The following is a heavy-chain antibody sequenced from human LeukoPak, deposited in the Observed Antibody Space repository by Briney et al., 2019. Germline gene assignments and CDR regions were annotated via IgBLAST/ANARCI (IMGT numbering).Heavy chain of an antibody. Sequence: ASVKVSCKASGYTFTSYDINWVRQATGQGLEWMGWMNPNSGNTGYAQKFQGRVTMTRNTSISTAYMELSSLRSEDTAVYYCARSSIVVVPAARNYGMDVWGQGTTVTASS. J-gene: IGHJ6*02. D-gene: IGHD2-2*01. CDR2: MNPNSGNT. V-gene: IGHV1-8*01. CDR3: ARSSIVVVPAARNYGMDV. CDR1: GYTFTSYD.